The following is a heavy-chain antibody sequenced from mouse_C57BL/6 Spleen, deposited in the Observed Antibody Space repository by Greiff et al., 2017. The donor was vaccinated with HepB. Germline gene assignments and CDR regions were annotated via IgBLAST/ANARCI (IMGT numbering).Heavy chain of an antibody. CDR2: IYPGDGDT. CDR1: GYAFSSSW. J-gene: IGHJ4*01. D-gene: IGHD2-14*01. CDR3: ARKRVPSWAMDY. V-gene: IGHV1-82*01. Sequence: VESGASVKISCKASGYAFSSSWMNWVKQRPGKGLEWIGRIYPGDGDTNYNGKFKGKATLTADKSSSTAYMQLSSLTPEDSAVYFCARKRVPSWAMDYWGQGTSVTVSS.